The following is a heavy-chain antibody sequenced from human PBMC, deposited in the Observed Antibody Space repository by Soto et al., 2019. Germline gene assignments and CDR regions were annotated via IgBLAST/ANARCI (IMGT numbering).Heavy chain of an antibody. CDR2: IYYSGST. CDR3: ARANGHYDILTGYYFDYYYGMDV. J-gene: IGHJ6*02. CDR1: GGSIHSYY. D-gene: IGHD3-9*01. Sequence: PLETLSLTCTVPGGSIHSYYWSRNRQPPGTGLEWIGYIYYSGSTNYNPSLKSRVTISVDTSKNQFSLKLSSVTAADTAVYYCARANGHYDILTGYYFDYYYGMDVWGQGTTVT. V-gene: IGHV4-59*01.